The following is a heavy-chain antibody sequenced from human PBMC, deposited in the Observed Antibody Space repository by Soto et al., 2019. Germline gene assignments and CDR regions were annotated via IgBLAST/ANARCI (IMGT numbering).Heavy chain of an antibody. D-gene: IGHD1-26*01. CDR3: ARALSLKGHAADY. J-gene: IGHJ4*02. CDR1: GGTFSSYA. Sequence: GASVKVSCKASGGTFSSYAISWVRQAPGQGLEWMGGIIPIFGTANYAQKFQGRVTITADESTSTAYMELSSLRSEDTAVYYCARALSLKGHAADYWGQGTLVTVSS. CDR2: IIPIFGTA. V-gene: IGHV1-69*13.